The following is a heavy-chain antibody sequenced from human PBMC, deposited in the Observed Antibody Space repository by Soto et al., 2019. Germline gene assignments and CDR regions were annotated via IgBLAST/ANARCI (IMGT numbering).Heavy chain of an antibody. V-gene: IGHV1-69*12. D-gene: IGHD2-2*01. J-gene: IGHJ6*02. CDR1: GGTFSGYA. Sequence: QVQLVQSGAEVKKPGSSVKVSCKASGGTFSGYAISWVRQAPGQGLEWMGWIIPIFGTANYAQNFQGRVTITADEATSTDYMGLSSLRSEDTAVYYCARHVPAAGYYYGMDVWGQGTTVTVSS. CDR3: ARHVPAAGYYYGMDV. CDR2: IIPIFGTA.